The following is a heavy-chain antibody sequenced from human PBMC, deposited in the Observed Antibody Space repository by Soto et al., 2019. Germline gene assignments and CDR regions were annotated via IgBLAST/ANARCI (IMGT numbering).Heavy chain of an antibody. CDR2: INPSGGST. V-gene: IGHV1-46*01. CDR3: ARVREAGLDYYGMDV. J-gene: IGHJ6*02. Sequence: GASVKVSCKASGYTFTSYYMHWVRQAPGQGLEWMGIINPSGGSTSYAQKFQGRVTMTRDTSTSTVYMELSSLRSEDTAVYYCARVREAGLDYYGMDVWGQGTTVTVYS. D-gene: IGHD6-13*01. CDR1: GYTFTSYY.